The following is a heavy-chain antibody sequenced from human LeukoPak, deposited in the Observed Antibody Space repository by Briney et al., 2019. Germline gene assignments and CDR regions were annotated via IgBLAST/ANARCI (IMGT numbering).Heavy chain of an antibody. CDR3: ARERDDYDDPGPLDY. Sequence: PGWSLRLSCAASGFTFSSYEMNWVRQAPGKGLEWVSYISSNRSTIYYADSVKGRFSISRDNSKNTLYLDMNSLRAGDTAVYYCARERDDYDDPGPLDYWRQGTLVAVSS. CDR2: ISSNRSTI. D-gene: IGHD4-17*01. J-gene: IGHJ4*02. V-gene: IGHV3-48*03. CDR1: GFTFSSYE.